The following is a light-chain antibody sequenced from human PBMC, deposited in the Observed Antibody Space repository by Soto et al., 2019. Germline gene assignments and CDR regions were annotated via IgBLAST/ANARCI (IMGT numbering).Light chain of an antibody. Sequence: EIVFTQSPCTLSLSPGERATLSCRASQSVSSYLAWYQQKPGQAPRLLIYGASTRATGIPARFSGSGSGTDFTLTISRLEPEDFALYYCQQYESSPLTFGGGTKV. CDR3: QQYESSPLT. CDR1: QSVSSY. J-gene: IGKJ4*01. CDR2: GAS. V-gene: IGKV3-20*01.